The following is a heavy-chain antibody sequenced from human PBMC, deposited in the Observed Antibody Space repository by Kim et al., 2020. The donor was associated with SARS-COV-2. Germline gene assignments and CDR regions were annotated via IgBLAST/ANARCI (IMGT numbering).Heavy chain of an antibody. V-gene: IGHV3-30*04. J-gene: IGHJ4*02. CDR1: GFTFSSYA. D-gene: IGHD3-10*01. Sequence: GGSLRLSCAASGFTFSSYAMHWVRQAPGKGLEWVAVISYDGSNKYYVDSVKGRFTISRDNSKNTLYLQMNSLRAEGTAVYYCARDPYGSGSYYFDYWGQGTLVTVSS. CDR3: ARDPYGSGSYYFDY. CDR2: ISYDGSNK.